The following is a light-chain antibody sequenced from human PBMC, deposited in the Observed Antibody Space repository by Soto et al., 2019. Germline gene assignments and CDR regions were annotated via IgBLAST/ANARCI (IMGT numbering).Light chain of an antibody. Sequence: DIQMTQSPSTLSASVGDRVTITCRASQSISSGLAWYQQKPGQAPKFLIYKASRLQSGVPSRFSGSGSGTELTLTISSLQPDDFATYYCQQYNDYWTFGQGTKVEIK. CDR1: QSISSG. V-gene: IGKV1-5*03. CDR2: KAS. CDR3: QQYNDYWT. J-gene: IGKJ1*01.